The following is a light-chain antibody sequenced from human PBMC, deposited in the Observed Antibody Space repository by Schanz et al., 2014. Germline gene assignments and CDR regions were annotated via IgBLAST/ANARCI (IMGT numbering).Light chain of an antibody. CDR2: GAS. CDR1: QSVSSSY. CDR3: QQRTDWPYT. J-gene: IGKJ2*01. V-gene: IGKV3D-20*02. Sequence: EIVLTQSPGTLSLSPGERATLSCRASQSVSSSYLAWYQQKPGQAPRLLIYGASSRATGIPDRFSGSGSGTDFTLTISRLEPEDFAFYYCQQRTDWPYTFGQGTKLEIK.